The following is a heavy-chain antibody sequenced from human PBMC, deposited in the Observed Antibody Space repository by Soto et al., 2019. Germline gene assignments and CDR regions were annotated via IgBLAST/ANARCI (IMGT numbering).Heavy chain of an antibody. CDR3: AGRRDGSGSLED. V-gene: IGHV4-4*07. D-gene: IGHD3-10*01. CDR1: VGSISSYY. Sequence: SETLSLTCTVSVGSISSYYWSWIRQPAGKGLEWIGRIYTSGSTNYNPSLKSRVTISVDKSKNQFSVKLSSVTAADTAVYYCAGRRDGSGSLEDWGQGNVVT. J-gene: IGHJ4*02. CDR2: IYTSGST.